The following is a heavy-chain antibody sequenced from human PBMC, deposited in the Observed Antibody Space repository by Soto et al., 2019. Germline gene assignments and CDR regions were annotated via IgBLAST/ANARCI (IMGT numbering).Heavy chain of an antibody. J-gene: IGHJ4*03. Sequence: GGSLRLSCAASGFTFNSYAMNWVRQAPGKGLAWVSAIGTDGNTYYANSVKGRFTISRDNSRTTLYLQMNSLRVEDTALYYCVRMYPAPRPFDFPGKATLVTVFS. CDR3: VRMYPAPRPFDF. V-gene: IGHV3-23*01. CDR2: IGTDGNT. CDR1: GFTFNSYA. D-gene: IGHD2-2*01.